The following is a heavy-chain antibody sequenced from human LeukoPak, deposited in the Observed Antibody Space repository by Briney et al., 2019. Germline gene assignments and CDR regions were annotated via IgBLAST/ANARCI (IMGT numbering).Heavy chain of an antibody. J-gene: IGHJ4*02. CDR1: GGSISSSSYY. CDR3: ARHPAEVSSGSPRDY. Sequence: PSETLSLTCTVSGGSISSSSYYWGWIRQPPGKGLEWIGSIYYSGSTYYNPSLKSRVTISVDTSKNQFPLKLSSVTAADTAVYYCARHPAEVSSGSPRDYWGQGTLVTVSS. D-gene: IGHD1-26*01. V-gene: IGHV4-39*01. CDR2: IYYSGST.